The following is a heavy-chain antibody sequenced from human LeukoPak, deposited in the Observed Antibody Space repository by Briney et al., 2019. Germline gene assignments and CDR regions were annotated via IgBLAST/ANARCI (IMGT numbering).Heavy chain of an antibody. CDR3: AGDHGWGWNGVGYYFDY. J-gene: IGHJ4*02. Sequence: GASVKVSCKASGGTFSSYAISWVRQAPGQGLEWMGGIIPIFGTANYAQKFQGRVTITTDESTSTAYMERSSLRAEDAAVYYWAGDHGWGWNGVGYYFDYWGQGTLVTVSS. CDR2: IIPIFGTA. CDR1: GGTFSSYA. D-gene: IGHD2-8*01. V-gene: IGHV1-69*05.